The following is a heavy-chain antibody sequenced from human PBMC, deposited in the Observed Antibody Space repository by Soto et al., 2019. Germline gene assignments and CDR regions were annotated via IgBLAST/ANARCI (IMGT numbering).Heavy chain of an antibody. CDR3: ARDRAPGEMATTFDY. CDR1: GFTFSEHW. Sequence: LRLSCAASGFTFSEHWMHWVRQTPGKGLVWVSRINRDGSITGYADSVKGRFTISRDNTKNTLFLVMNSLKVEDTAVYYCARDRAPGEMATTFDYWGQGSQVTVS. V-gene: IGHV3-74*01. CDR2: INRDGSIT. J-gene: IGHJ4*02.